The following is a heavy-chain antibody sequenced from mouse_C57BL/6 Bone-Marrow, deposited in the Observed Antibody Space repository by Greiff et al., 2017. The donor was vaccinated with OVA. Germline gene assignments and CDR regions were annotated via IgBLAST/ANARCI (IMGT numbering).Heavy chain of an antibody. CDR2: ISSGSSTI. CDR3: ARYPYYYGSSSWYFDV. D-gene: IGHD1-1*01. V-gene: IGHV5-17*01. Sequence: EVKLVESGGGLVKPGGSLKLSCAASGFTFSDYGMHWVRQAPEKGLEWVAYISSGSSTIYYADTVKGRFTISSDNAKNTLFLQMTSLRSEDTAMYYCARYPYYYGSSSWYFDVWGTGTTVTVSS. J-gene: IGHJ1*03. CDR1: GFTFSDYG.